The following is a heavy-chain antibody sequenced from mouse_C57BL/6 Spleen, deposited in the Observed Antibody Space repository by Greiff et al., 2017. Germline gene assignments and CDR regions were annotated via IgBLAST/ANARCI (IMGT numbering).Heavy chain of an antibody. CDR2: ISDGGSYT. CDR1: GFTFSSYA. Sequence: EVKLMESGGGLVKPGGSLKLSCAASGFTFSSYAMSWVRQTPEKRLVWVATISDGGSYTYYPDNVKGRFTISRDNAKNNLYLQMSHLKSEDTAMYYCARAPFYGNYVGFAYWGQGTLVTVSA. D-gene: IGHD2-1*01. CDR3: ARAPFYGNYVGFAY. V-gene: IGHV5-4*03. J-gene: IGHJ3*01.